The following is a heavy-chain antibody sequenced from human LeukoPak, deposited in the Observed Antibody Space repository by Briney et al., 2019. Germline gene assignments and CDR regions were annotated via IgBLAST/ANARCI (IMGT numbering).Heavy chain of an antibody. J-gene: IGHJ4*02. D-gene: IGHD3-10*01. CDR1: GFTSSSYS. CDR2: ISSSSSYI. CDR3: ARVHYYGSGSYLRGPHY. V-gene: IGHV3-21*01. Sequence: GGSLRLSCAASGFTSSSYSMNWVRQAPGKGLEWVSSISSSSSYIYYADSVKGRFTISRDNSKNTLYLQMNSLRAEDTAVYYCARVHYYGSGSYLRGPHYWGQGTLVTVSS.